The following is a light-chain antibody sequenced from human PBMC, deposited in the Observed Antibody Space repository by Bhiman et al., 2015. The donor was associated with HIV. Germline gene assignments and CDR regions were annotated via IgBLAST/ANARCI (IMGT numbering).Light chain of an antibody. CDR2: DVS. J-gene: IGLJ2*01. CDR3: SSFISSTTK. CDR1: SSDIGYNY. Sequence: QSALTQPASVSGSPEQSITISCTGSSSDIGYNYVSWYQQHPGKAPQLMIYDVSKRPSGVSNRFSGSKSGTTASLTISGLQAEDEAHYYCSSFISSTTKFGGGTKVTVL. V-gene: IGLV2-14*03.